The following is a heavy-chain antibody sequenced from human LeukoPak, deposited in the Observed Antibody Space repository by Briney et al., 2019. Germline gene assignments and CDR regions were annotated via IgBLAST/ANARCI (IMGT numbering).Heavy chain of an antibody. CDR2: IIPIFGTA. Sequence: SVKVSFKASGGTFNSYAIRWVRQAPGQGLEWIGGIIPIFGTANYAQKFQGRGTIPADESTSTPYMELGSLGGEDRARYYVSRCGSGVENWFDPGGQETLLTVS. CDR3: SRCGSGVENWFDP. V-gene: IGHV1-69*13. CDR1: GGTFNSYA. D-gene: IGHD6-25*01. J-gene: IGHJ5*02.